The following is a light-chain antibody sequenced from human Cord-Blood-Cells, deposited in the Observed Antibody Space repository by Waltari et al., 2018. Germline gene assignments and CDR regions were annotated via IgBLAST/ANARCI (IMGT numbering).Light chain of an antibody. J-gene: IGLJ1*01. CDR1: SPNIGSNY. CDR3: AAWDDSLSGYV. CDR2: RNN. Sequence: QSVLTRPPSASGTPGQRVPFSCSGCSPNIGSNYVSWYQQLPGTAPKLLIYRNNQRPSGVPDRFSGSKSGTSASLAISGLRSEDEADYYCAAWDDSLSGYVFGTGTKVTVL. V-gene: IGLV1-47*01.